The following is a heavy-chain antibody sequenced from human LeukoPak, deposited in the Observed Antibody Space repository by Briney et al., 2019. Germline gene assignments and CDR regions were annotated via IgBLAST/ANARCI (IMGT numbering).Heavy chain of an antibody. CDR2: IYYSGST. D-gene: IGHD5-12*01. CDR1: GGSISSSSYY. V-gene: IGHV4-39*07. Sequence: SETLSLTCTVSGGSISSSSYYWGWIRQPPGKGLEWIGSIYYSGSTYYNPSLKSRVTISVDTSKNQFSLKLSSVTAADTAVYYCASRRQSGYDGHDWYFDLWGRGTLVTVSS. CDR3: ASRRQSGYDGHDWYFDL. J-gene: IGHJ2*01.